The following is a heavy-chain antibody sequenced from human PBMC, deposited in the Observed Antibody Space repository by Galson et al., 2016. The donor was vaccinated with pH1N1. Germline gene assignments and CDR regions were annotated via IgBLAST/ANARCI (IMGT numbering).Heavy chain of an antibody. J-gene: IGHJ4*02. CDR2: IDPSNGGT. D-gene: IGHD7-27*01. Sequence: SVKVSCKASGYTFTREYIHWVRQAPGQGLEWMGVIDPSNGGTTYSQNFQGLVTMTRDTSTNTVYMELGGLKSEDTAVYFCIRDLGCLRDYWGQGTLVTVSS. CDR3: IRDLGCLRDY. CDR1: GYTFTREY. V-gene: IGHV1-46*01.